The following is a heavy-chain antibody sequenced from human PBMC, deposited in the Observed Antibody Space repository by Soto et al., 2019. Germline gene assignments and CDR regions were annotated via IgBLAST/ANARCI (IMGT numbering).Heavy chain of an antibody. CDR2: VYYTGTT. J-gene: IGHJ4*02. CDR1: GGSISSYF. Sequence: QVQLQESGPGLLKPSETLSLTCTVSGGSISSYFYIWVRQPPGKGLEWIGSVYYTGTTDYNPSLKSRVTRSVDTSKTQFSLNLRSVTAADTAVDYCARDLAAVPRAFDYWGRGTLVTVSS. D-gene: IGHD6-13*01. V-gene: IGHV4-59*01. CDR3: ARDLAAVPRAFDY.